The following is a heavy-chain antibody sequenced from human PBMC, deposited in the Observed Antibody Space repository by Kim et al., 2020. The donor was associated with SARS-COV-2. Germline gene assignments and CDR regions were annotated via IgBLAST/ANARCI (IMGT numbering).Heavy chain of an antibody. CDR2: INHSGST. D-gene: IGHD3-22*01. V-gene: IGHV4-34*01. Sequence: SETLSLTCAVYGGSFSGYYWSWIRQPPGKGLEWIGEINHSGSTNYNPSLKSRVTISVDTSKNQFSLKLSSVTAADTAVYYCARWGRNYYDSSGDAFDIWGQGTMVTVSS. J-gene: IGHJ3*02. CDR1: GGSFSGYY. CDR3: ARWGRNYYDSSGDAFDI.